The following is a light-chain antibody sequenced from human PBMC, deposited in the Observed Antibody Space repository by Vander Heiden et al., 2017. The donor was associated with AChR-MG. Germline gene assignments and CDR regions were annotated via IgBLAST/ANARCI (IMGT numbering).Light chain of an antibody. J-gene: IGLJ1*01. CDR1: RSNIGARND. V-gene: IGLV1-40*01. CDR2: GNS. CDR3: QSYDTSLSGLYV. Sequence: QSALTQPPSVSGAPGQRVTISSTGSRSNIGARNDVHRYQQLPGAATKLLIYGNSNRPSGVPDRFSGSKSGTSASLAITGLQPEDEADYYGQSYDTSLSGLYVFGTGTKVTVL.